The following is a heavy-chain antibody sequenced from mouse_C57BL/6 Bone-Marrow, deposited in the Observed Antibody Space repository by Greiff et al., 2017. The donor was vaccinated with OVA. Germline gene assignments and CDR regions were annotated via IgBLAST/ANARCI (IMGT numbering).Heavy chain of an antibody. Sequence: VKLMESGPELVKPGASVKISCKASGYAFSSSWMNWVKQRPGKGLEWIGRIYPGDGDTNYNGKFKGKATLTADKSSSTAYMQLSSLTSEDSAVYFCARNGIYYYGSSPHWYFDVWGTGTTVTVSS. D-gene: IGHD1-1*01. J-gene: IGHJ1*03. CDR3: ARNGIYYYGSSPHWYFDV. CDR1: GYAFSSSW. V-gene: IGHV1-82*01. CDR2: IYPGDGDT.